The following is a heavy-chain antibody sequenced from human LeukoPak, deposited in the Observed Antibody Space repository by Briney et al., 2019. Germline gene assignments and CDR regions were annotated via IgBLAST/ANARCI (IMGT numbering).Heavy chain of an antibody. Sequence: GGSLRLSCAASGFTFSSYWMHWVRQAPGKGLVWVSGINSDGSSTRYADSVKGRFTISRDNAKNTLYLQMDSLRAEDTAVYYCARGWGFTSGGYWGQGTLVTVSS. CDR1: GFTFSSYW. D-gene: IGHD3-16*01. CDR2: INSDGSST. J-gene: IGHJ4*02. CDR3: ARGWGFTSGGY. V-gene: IGHV3-74*01.